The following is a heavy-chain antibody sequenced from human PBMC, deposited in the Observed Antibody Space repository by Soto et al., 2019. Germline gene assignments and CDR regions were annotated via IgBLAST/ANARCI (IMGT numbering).Heavy chain of an antibody. CDR3: ARGLWHTYSSGWPRAH. V-gene: IGHV1-18*04. CDR2: ISAYNGNI. J-gene: IGHJ4*02. Sequence: QVQLVQSGAEVKKPGASVKVSCKASGYTFTSYGISWVRQAPGQGLEWMGWISAYNGNINYAQKLQGRVTMTTDTSTSTAYMELRSLRSDDTTVYYCARGLWHTYSSGWPRAHWGQGTLVTVSS. CDR1: GYTFTSYG. D-gene: IGHD6-19*01.